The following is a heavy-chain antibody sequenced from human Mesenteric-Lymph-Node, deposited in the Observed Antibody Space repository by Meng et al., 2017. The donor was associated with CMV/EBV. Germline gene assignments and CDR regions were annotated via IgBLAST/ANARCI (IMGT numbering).Heavy chain of an antibody. D-gene: IGHD3-10*01. Sequence: GESLKISCAASGFTFSSYNMNWVRQAPGKGLEWVSFLSSGGSNIYYADSVRGRFTISRDNAKNSLYLQMNSLRAEDTAVYYCARNLFASGSYYNVPMGYWGQGTLVTVSS. V-gene: IGHV3-21*01. CDR3: ARNLFASGSYYNVPMGY. CDR2: LSSGGSNI. J-gene: IGHJ4*02. CDR1: GFTFSSYN.